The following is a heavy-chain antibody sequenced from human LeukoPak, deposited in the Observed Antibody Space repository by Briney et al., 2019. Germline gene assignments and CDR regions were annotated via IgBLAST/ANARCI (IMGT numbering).Heavy chain of an antibody. V-gene: IGHV3-23*01. D-gene: IGHD3-3*02. CDR1: GFTFSSYG. Sequence: GGTLRLSCAASGFTFSSYGMSWVRQAPGKGLEWVSAISGSGGSTYYADSVKGRFTISRDNAKNSLYLQMNSLRAEDTALYYCARLANYYYMDVWGKGTTVTVSS. CDR2: ISGSGGST. J-gene: IGHJ6*03. CDR3: ARLANYYYMDV.